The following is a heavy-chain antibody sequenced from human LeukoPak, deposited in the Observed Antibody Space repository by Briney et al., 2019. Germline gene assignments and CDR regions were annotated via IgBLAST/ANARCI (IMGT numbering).Heavy chain of an antibody. CDR1: GGSISSSSYY. CDR3: ARLITMVRGVRNYWFDP. Sequence: SETLSLTCTVSGGSISSSSYYWGWIRQPPGKGLEWIGSIYYSGSTYYNPSLKSRVTISVDTSKNQFSLKLSSVTAADTAVYYCARLITMVRGVRNYWFDPWGQGTLVTVSS. CDR2: IYYSGST. D-gene: IGHD3-10*01. V-gene: IGHV4-39*01. J-gene: IGHJ5*02.